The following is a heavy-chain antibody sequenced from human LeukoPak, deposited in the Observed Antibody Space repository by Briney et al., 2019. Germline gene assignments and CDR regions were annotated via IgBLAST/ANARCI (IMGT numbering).Heavy chain of an antibody. Sequence: GGSLRLSCAASGFTASSDYMGWVRQAPEKGLEGVSLISSGGSTYYADSLKGRFTISRDNSKNTLYLQMNSLRAEDTAVYYCGRVGDGYNDNYWGQGTLVTVSS. D-gene: IGHD5-24*01. V-gene: IGHV3-66*01. CDR3: GRVGDGYNDNY. CDR2: ISSGGST. J-gene: IGHJ4*02. CDR1: GFTASSDY.